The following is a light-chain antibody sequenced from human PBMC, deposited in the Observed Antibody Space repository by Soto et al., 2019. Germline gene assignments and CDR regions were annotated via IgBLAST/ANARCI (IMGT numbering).Light chain of an antibody. CDR3: QQYNNYLT. Sequence: GDRVTITCRASQSFSTSLAWYQQKPGKAPKLLIYDVSSLKSGVPSRFSGSGFGTDFTLTISSLQSDDFATYYCQQYNNYLTFGPGPKVDIK. CDR2: DVS. V-gene: IGKV1-5*01. CDR1: QSFSTS. J-gene: IGKJ3*01.